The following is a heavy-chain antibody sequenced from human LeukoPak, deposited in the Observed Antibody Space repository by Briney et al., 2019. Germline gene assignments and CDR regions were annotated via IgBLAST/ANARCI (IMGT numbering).Heavy chain of an antibody. Sequence: ASVKVSCKASGYTFTGYYMHWVRQAPGQGLEWMGWINPNSGGTNYAQRFQDRVTMTTDTSTSTAYMELRSLRSDDTAVYYCARDSSVVLMTHFDLWGRGTLVTVSS. V-gene: IGHV1-2*02. CDR2: INPNSGGT. CDR3: ARDSSVVLMTHFDL. D-gene: IGHD3-22*01. J-gene: IGHJ2*01. CDR1: GYTFTGYY.